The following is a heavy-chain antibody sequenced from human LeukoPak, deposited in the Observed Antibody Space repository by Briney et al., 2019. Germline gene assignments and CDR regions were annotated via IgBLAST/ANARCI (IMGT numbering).Heavy chain of an antibody. CDR1: GGSINSNY. Sequence: PSETLSLTCTVSGGSINSNYWSWIRQPPEKGLEWIGHISYSGSTNYNPSLKRRVTISLDTSKSRFALKLKSVTAADTAVYYCARGRQVGNTGYYFDYWGQGTLVTVSS. CDR3: ARGRQVGNTGYYFDY. V-gene: IGHV4-59*01. CDR2: ISYSGST. J-gene: IGHJ4*02. D-gene: IGHD1-26*01.